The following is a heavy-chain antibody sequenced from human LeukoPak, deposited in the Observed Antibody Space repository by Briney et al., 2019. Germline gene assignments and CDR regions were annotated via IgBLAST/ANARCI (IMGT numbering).Heavy chain of an antibody. CDR1: GITLSNYG. D-gene: IGHD3-22*01. CDR3: AKRGVVIRVILVGFYKEAYYFDS. V-gene: IGHV3-23*01. CDR2: MSGSGGGT. Sequence: GGSLRLSCAVSGITLSNYGMSWVRKAPGKGLEWVAGMSGSGGGTNYADSVKGRFTVSRDNSKNTLYLQMKSLRAKDTAVYFCAKRGVVIRVILVGFYKEAYYFDSWGQGALVTVSS. J-gene: IGHJ4*02.